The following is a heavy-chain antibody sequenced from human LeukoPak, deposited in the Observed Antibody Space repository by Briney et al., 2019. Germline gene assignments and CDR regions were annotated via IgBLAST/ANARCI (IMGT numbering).Heavy chain of an antibody. CDR3: ARDSQEALPFDY. CDR1: GFTFSSYA. CDR2: ISGSGVST. Sequence: GGSLRLSCAASGFTFSSYAMSWVRRAPGKGLEWVSAISGSGVSTYYADSVKGRFTISRDNSKNTLYLQMNSLRAEDTAVYYCARDSQEALPFDYWGQGTLVTVSS. J-gene: IGHJ4*02. V-gene: IGHV3-23*01. D-gene: IGHD6-6*01.